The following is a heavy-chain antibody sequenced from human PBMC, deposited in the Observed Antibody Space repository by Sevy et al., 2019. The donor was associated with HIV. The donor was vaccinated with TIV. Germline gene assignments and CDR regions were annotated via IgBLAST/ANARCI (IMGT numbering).Heavy chain of an antibody. J-gene: IGHJ4*02. CDR2: IKSKSDAGTR. CDR1: GFSFRDAW. Sequence: GGSLRLSCATSGFSFRDAWMNWVRQAPGRGLEWVGRIKSKSDAGTRDFAAPVKGRFVISRDDSKNTVYLQMNSLKSDDSAVYYCAAGVGTSDFDYWGQGVLVTVSS. D-gene: IGHD1-26*01. V-gene: IGHV3-15*01. CDR3: AAGVGTSDFDY.